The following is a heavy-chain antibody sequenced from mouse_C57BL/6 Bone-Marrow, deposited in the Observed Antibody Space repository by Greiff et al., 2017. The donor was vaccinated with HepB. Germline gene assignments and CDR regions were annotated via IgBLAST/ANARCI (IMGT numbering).Heavy chain of an antibody. Sequence: VQLQQPGAELVKPGASVKLSCKASGYTFTSYWMQWVKQRPGQGLEWIGEIDPSDSYTNYNQKFKGKATLTVDTSSSPAYMQISSLTSEDSAVYYCARERGFAYWGQGTLVTVSA. CDR1: GYTFTSYW. V-gene: IGHV1-50*01. CDR3: ARERGFAY. J-gene: IGHJ3*01. CDR2: IDPSDSYT.